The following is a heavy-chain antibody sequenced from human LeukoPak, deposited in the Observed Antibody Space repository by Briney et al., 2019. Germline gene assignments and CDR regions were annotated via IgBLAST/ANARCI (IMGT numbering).Heavy chain of an antibody. D-gene: IGHD1-26*01. V-gene: IGHV3-23*01. J-gene: IGHJ4*02. CDR3: AKDPESSSWYLGIVGAAFDY. Sequence: PGGSLRLSCAASGFTFSSYSMNWVRQAPGKGLEWVSAISGSGGSTYYADSVKGRFTISRDNSKNTLYLQMNSLRAEDTAVYYCAKDPESSSWYLGIVGAAFDYWGQGTLVTVSS. CDR1: GFTFSSYS. CDR2: ISGSGGST.